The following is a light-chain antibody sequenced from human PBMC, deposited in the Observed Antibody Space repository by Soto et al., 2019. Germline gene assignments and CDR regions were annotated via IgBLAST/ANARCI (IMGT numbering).Light chain of an antibody. V-gene: IGKV3-20*01. CDR3: QQYGTSPRT. CDR2: AAS. J-gene: IGKJ1*01. Sequence: EIVLTQSPGTLSLSPGERATISCRASQSVRNNYLAWYQQRPGQAPRLLIYAASSRATGIPDRFSGSGSGTDFTLTISRLEPEDFAVYYCQQYGTSPRTFGQGTKV. CDR1: QSVRNNY.